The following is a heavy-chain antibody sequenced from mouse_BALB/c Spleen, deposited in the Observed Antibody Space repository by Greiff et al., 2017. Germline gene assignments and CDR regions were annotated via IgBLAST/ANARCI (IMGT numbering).Heavy chain of an antibody. CDR2: IDPSDSET. Sequence: QVQLQQPGAELVKPGAPVKLSCKASGYTFTSYWMNWVKQRPGRGLEWIGRIDPSDSETHYNQKFKDKATLTVDKSSSTAYIQLSSLTSEDSAVYYCARWDGYLFAYWGQGTLVTVSA. J-gene: IGHJ3*01. V-gene: IGHV1-69*02. D-gene: IGHD2-3*01. CDR3: ARWDGYLFAY. CDR1: GYTFTSYW.